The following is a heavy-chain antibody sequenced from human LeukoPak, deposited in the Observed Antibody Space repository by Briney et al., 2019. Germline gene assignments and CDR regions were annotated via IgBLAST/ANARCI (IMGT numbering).Heavy chain of an antibody. V-gene: IGHV3-7*01. D-gene: IGHD5-12*01. CDR2: IKQDGSEK. CDR3: ARGGSGYDFDY. CDR1: GFTFSSYW. Sequence: GGSLRLSCAASGFTFSSYWISLVRQAPGKGLEWVANIKQDGSEKYYVDSVKGRFTISRDNAKNSLYLQMNSLRAEDTAVYYCARGGSGYDFDYWGQGTLVTVSS. J-gene: IGHJ4*02.